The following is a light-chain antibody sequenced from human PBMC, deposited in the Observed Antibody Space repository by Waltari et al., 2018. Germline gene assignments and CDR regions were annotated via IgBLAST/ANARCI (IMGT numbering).Light chain of an antibody. J-gene: IGLJ2*01. Sequence: QSALTQPASVSGAPGQSITISCTGTSSDVGGYDFVYWYQQYPGKAPQLIIYDVYYRPSGVSQRFSASKSGDTASLTISGLQTDDEADYYCSSYTSISTSVVFGGGTKLTVL. V-gene: IGLV2-14*03. CDR2: DVY. CDR1: SSDVGGYDF. CDR3: SSYTSISTSVV.